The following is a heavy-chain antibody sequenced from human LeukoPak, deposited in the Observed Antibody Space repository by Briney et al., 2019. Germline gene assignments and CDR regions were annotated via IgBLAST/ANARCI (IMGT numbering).Heavy chain of an antibody. CDR3: ARHTSKRHYYGSGSYFGY. CDR1: GGSTSSISYY. J-gene: IGHJ4*02. CDR2: IYYSGST. Sequence: SETLSLTCTVSGGSTSSISYYWGWIRQPPGKGLEWIGSIYYSGSTYYNPSLKSRVTISVDTSKNQFSLKLSSVTAADTAVYYCARHTSKRHYYGSGSYFGYWGQGTLVTVSS. V-gene: IGHV4-39*01. D-gene: IGHD3-10*01.